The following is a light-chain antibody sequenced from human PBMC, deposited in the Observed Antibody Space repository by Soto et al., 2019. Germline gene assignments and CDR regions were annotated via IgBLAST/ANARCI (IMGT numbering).Light chain of an antibody. Sequence: QSVLTQPPSASGTPGQRVTISCSGSSSNIGSNYVYWYQQLPGTAPKLLIYRNNQRPSGVPDRFSGSKSGTSASLAISGLRSEDEAYYYCAAWDDSLSGRFGTGTKLTVL. V-gene: IGLV1-47*01. CDR1: SSNIGSNY. CDR3: AAWDDSLSGR. J-gene: IGLJ1*01. CDR2: RNN.